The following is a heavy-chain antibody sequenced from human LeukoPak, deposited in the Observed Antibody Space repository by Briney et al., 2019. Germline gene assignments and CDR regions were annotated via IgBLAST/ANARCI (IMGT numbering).Heavy chain of an antibody. V-gene: IGHV4-39*01. CDR3: ARLKLWLAPGFKYNWFDP. CDR1: GGSISSSSYY. J-gene: IGHJ5*02. Sequence: SETLSLTCTVSGGSISSSSYYWGWIRQPPGKGLEWIGSIYYSGSTYYNPSLKSRVTISVDTSKNQFSLKLSSVTAAVTAVYYCARLKLWLAPGFKYNWFDPLGPGNPGHRLL. CDR2: IYYSGST. D-gene: IGHD6-19*01.